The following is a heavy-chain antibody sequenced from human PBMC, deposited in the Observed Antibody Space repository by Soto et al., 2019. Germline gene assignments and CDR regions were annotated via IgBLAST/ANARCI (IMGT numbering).Heavy chain of an antibody. J-gene: IGHJ4*02. V-gene: IGHV3-30*18. D-gene: IGHD4-4*01. CDR2: ISHGATRK. Sequence: GGSLRLSCAASRFTFSDYGMHWVRQAPGKGLEWVAGISHGATRKSYSDSVKGRFIISRDNSKKMLYLQLNSLRREDTAVYYCAKDWVGGSNRYQLDYWGRGALVTGSS. CDR3: AKDWVGGSNRYQLDY. CDR1: RFTFSDYG.